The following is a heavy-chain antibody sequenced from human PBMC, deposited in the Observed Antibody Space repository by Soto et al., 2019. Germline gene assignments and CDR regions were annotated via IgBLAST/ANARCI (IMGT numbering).Heavy chain of an antibody. CDR3: ARTVGYYYGMDV. J-gene: IGHJ6*02. D-gene: IGHD4-17*01. CDR1: GYTFTSYA. CDR2: INAGNGNT. Sequence: ASVKVSCKASGYTFTSYAMHWVRQAPGQRLEWMGWINAGNGNTKYSQKFQGRVTITRDISASTAYMELSSLRSEDTAVYYCARTVGYYYGMDVWGQGTTVTVSS. V-gene: IGHV1-3*01.